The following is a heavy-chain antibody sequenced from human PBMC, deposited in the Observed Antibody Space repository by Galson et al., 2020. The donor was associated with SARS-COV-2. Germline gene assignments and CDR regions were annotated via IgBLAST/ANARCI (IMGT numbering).Heavy chain of an antibody. CDR2: ISYRGSA. V-gene: IGHV4-31*03. Sequence: ASETLSLTCTVSGVSISSGSYYWTWIRQHPGKGLELIGYISYRGSAYYNPSLKSRATISVDTSENQFSLRLSSVTAADTAVYYCAIASFPDSDGAGAYGRWGQGTLVTVSS. J-gene: IGHJ4*02. CDR1: GVSISSGSYY. CDR3: AIASFPDSDGAGAYGR. D-gene: IGHD3-10*01.